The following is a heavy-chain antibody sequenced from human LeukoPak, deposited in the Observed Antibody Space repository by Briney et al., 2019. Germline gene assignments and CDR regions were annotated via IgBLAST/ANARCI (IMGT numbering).Heavy chain of an antibody. CDR1: GGSISSGGYY. Sequence: SETLSLTCTVSGGSISSGGYYWSWIRQHPGKGLEWIGYIYYRGSTYYNPSLKSRVTISVDTSKNQFSLKLSSVTAADTAVYYCARAGGVNAYCGGDCFDYWGQGTLVTVSS. J-gene: IGHJ4*02. CDR2: IYYRGST. CDR3: ARAGGVNAYCGGDCFDY. V-gene: IGHV4-31*03. D-gene: IGHD2-21*01.